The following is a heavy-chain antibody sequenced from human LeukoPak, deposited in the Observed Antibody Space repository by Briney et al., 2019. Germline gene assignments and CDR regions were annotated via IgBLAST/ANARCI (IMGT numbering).Heavy chain of an antibody. J-gene: IGHJ5*02. CDR1: GYSFTSYW. V-gene: IGHV5-51*01. Sequence: GESLKISCKGSGYSFTSYWIGWVRQMPGKGLEWMGTIYPGDSDTRYSPSFQGQVTISADKSISTAYLQWSSLKASDTAMYYCARKVTTVTQWFDPWGQGTLVTVSS. D-gene: IGHD4-11*01. CDR3: ARKVTTVTQWFDP. CDR2: IYPGDSDT.